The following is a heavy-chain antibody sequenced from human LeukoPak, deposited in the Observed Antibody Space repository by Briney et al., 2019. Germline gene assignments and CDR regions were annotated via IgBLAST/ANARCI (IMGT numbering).Heavy chain of an antibody. J-gene: IGHJ4*02. Sequence: GGSLRLSCAASGLTFSRHWMTWVRQAPGKGLEWVANIKHDGSEKNYVDSVKGRFTISRDNAKNSLYLQMNSLRAEDTAVYYCATPLDYYDRSDSHQGGDWGQGTLVTVSS. CDR3: ATPLDYYDRSDSHQGGD. CDR1: GLTFSRHW. CDR2: IKHDGSEK. V-gene: IGHV3-7*03. D-gene: IGHD3-22*01.